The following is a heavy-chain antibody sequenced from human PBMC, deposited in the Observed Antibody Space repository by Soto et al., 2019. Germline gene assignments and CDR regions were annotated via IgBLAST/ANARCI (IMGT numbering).Heavy chain of an antibody. V-gene: IGHV3-23*01. CDR2: ISGSGGST. Sequence: HPGGSLRLSCAASGFTFSSYAMSWVRQAPGKGLEWVSAISGSGGSTYYADSVKGRFTISRDNSKNTLYLQMNSLRAEDTAVYYCAKGRDQYSYGPFDYWGQGTLVTVSS. D-gene: IGHD5-18*01. J-gene: IGHJ4*02. CDR1: GFTFSSYA. CDR3: AKGRDQYSYGPFDY.